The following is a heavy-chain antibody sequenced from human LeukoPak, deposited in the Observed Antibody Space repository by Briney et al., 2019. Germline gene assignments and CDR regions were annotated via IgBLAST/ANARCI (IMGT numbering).Heavy chain of an antibody. D-gene: IGHD2-15*01. V-gene: IGHV4-31*03. Sequence: SETLSLTRTVSGDSISGGDYYWGWIRQHPGKGLEWIGYSYYSGSTYYNPSLTSRVTISVDTPKNQFSLKLSSVTAADTAVYYCARAICPGGSCSWFDPWGQGTLVTVSS. J-gene: IGHJ5*02. CDR2: SYYSGST. CDR3: ARAICPGGSCSWFDP. CDR1: GDSISGGDYY.